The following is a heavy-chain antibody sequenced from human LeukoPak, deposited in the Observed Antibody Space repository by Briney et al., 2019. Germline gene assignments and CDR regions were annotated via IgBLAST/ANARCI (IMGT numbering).Heavy chain of an antibody. CDR2: INHSGST. J-gene: IGHJ4*02. V-gene: IGHV4-34*01. Sequence: PSETLSLTCAVYGGSFSGYYWSWIRQPPGKGLEWIGEINHSGSTNYNPSLKSRVTISVDMSKNQFSLKLSSVTAADTAVYYCARCWSGYYSVWGQGTLVTVSS. D-gene: IGHD3-3*01. CDR3: ARCWSGYYSV. CDR1: GGSFSGYY.